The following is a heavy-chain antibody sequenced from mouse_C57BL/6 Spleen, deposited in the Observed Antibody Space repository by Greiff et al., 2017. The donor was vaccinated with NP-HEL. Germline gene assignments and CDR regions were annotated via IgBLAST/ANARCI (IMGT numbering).Heavy chain of an antibody. V-gene: IGHV3-6*01. CDR3: ARADYGSSYDY. J-gene: IGHJ2*01. CDR2: ISYDGSN. Sequence: EVKLQESGPGLVKPSQSLPLTCSVTGYSITSGYYWNWIRQFPGNKLEWMGYISYDGSNNYNPSLKNRISITRDTSKNQFFLKLNSVTTEDTATYYCARADYGSSYDYWGQGTTLTVSS. D-gene: IGHD1-1*01. CDR1: GYSITSGYY.